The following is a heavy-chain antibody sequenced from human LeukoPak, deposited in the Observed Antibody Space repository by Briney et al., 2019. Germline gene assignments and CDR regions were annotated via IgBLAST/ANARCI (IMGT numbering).Heavy chain of an antibody. Sequence: GSLRLSCAASGFTFSSYWMSWVRQAPGKGLEWVANIKQDGSEKYYVDSVKGRFTISRDNAKNSLYLQMNSLRAEDTAVYYCAREGECSGGSCYFPSGLFDYWGQGTLVTVSS. V-gene: IGHV3-7*01. CDR3: AREGECSGGSCYFPSGLFDY. CDR1: GFTFSSYW. CDR2: IKQDGSEK. D-gene: IGHD2-15*01. J-gene: IGHJ4*02.